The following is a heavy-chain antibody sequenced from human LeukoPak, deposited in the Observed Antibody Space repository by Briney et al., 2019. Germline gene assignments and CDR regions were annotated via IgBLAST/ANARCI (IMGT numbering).Heavy chain of an antibody. Sequence: PSETLSLTCTVSGGSISSYYWSWIRQPAGKGLEWIGRIYTSGSTNYNPSLKSRVTMSVDTSKNQFSLKLSSMTAADTAVYYCAREVEHCSSTSCYGFDYWGQGTLVTVSS. V-gene: IGHV4-4*07. D-gene: IGHD2-2*01. J-gene: IGHJ4*02. CDR2: IYTSGST. CDR3: AREVEHCSSTSCYGFDY. CDR1: GGSISSYY.